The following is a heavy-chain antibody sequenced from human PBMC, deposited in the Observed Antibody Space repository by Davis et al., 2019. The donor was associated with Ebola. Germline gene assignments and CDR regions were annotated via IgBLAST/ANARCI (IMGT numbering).Heavy chain of an antibody. V-gene: IGHV1-46*01. CDR1: GYRFTSYY. CDR2: INPITGGT. J-gene: IGHJ3*02. D-gene: IGHD3-22*01. CDR3: AREGGRYYDSSGYVFDI. Sequence: ASVKVSCKASGYRFTSYYMRWVRQAPGQGLEWMGIINPITGGTRYAQNFQVRVNMTRDTSTSTVYMELSSLRSEDTAVYYCAREGGRYYDSSGYVFDIWGQGTMVKVSS.